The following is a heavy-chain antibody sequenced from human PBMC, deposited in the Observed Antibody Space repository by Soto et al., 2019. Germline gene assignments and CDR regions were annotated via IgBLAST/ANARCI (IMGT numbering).Heavy chain of an antibody. Sequence: ASVKVSCKVSGYTLTELSMHWVRQAPGKGLEWMGGFDPEDGETIYAQKFQGRVTMTEDTSTDTAYKELSSLRSEDTAVYYCAAYGGALSYSSSSWYYFDYWGQGTLVTVSS. CDR1: GYTLTELS. V-gene: IGHV1-24*01. CDR3: AAYGGALSYSSSSWYYFDY. CDR2: FDPEDGET. D-gene: IGHD6-6*01. J-gene: IGHJ4*02.